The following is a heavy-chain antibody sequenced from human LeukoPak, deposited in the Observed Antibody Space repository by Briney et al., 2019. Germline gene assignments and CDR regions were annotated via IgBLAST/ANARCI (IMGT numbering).Heavy chain of an antibody. D-gene: IGHD6-6*01. Sequence: TSETLSLTCAVYGGSFSGYYWSWIRQPPGKGLEWIGEINHSGSTNYNPSLKSRVTISVDTSKNQFSLKLSSVTAADTAVYYCARLPTISSSSGYWGQGTLVTVSS. CDR2: INHSGST. V-gene: IGHV4-34*01. CDR3: ARLPTISSSSGY. CDR1: GGSFSGYY. J-gene: IGHJ4*02.